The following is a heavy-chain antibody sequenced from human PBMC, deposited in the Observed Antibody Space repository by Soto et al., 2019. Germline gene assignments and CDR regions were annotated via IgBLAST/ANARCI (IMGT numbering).Heavy chain of an antibody. CDR2: IYNSGST. Sequence: SETLSLTCNVFPGSINDYYWSWIRQPPGKGLEWIGNIYNSGSTNYNPSLKSRATVSVDTSRHQFSLKLSSVTAADTAMYYCASLYCSGDSCYWDYWGQGTLVTVSS. D-gene: IGHD2-15*01. CDR1: PGSINDYY. V-gene: IGHV4-59*01. J-gene: IGHJ4*02. CDR3: ASLYCSGDSCYWDY.